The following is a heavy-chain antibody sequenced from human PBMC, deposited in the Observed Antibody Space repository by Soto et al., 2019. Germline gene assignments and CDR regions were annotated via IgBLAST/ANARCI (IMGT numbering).Heavy chain of an antibody. CDR2: IYYSGST. J-gene: IGHJ4*02. CDR3: ARPTYNSGSPFDY. V-gene: IGHV4-59*01. Sequence: PSETLSLTCTVSGGSISSYYWSWIRQPPGKGLEWIGYIYYSGSTNYNPSLKSRVTISVDTSKNQFSLRLSSVTAADTAVYYCARPTYNSGSPFDYWGQGTLVTVS. D-gene: IGHD1-20*01. CDR1: GGSISSYY.